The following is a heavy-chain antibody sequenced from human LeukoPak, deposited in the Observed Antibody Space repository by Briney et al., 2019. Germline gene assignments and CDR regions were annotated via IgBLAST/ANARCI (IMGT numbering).Heavy chain of an antibody. D-gene: IGHD2-2*01. Sequence: GGSLRLSCAASGFTFSSYAMHWVRQAPGKGLEWVSVIYSGGSTYYADSVKGRFTISRDNSKNTLYLQMNSLRAEDTAVYYCARDCSSTSCDDYWGQGTLVTVSS. CDR2: IYSGGST. J-gene: IGHJ4*02. CDR1: GFTFSSYA. V-gene: IGHV3-53*01. CDR3: ARDCSSTSCDDY.